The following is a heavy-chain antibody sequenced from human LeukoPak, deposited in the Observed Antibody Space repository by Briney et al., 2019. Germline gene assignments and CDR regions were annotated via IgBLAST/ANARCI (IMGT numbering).Heavy chain of an antibody. V-gene: IGHV3-30*04. CDR1: GFTFSSYA. CDR2: ISYDGSNK. J-gene: IGHJ3*02. Sequence: GRSLRLSCAASGFTFSSYAMHWVRQAPGKGLEWVAVISYDGSNKYYADSVKGRFTISRDNSKNTLYLQMNSLRAEDTAVYYCARDLHTYNWSAFDIWGRGTMVTVSS. CDR3: ARDLHTYNWSAFDI. D-gene: IGHD1-20*01.